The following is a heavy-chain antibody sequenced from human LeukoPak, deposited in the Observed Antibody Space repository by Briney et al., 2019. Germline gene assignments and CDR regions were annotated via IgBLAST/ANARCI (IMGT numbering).Heavy chain of an antibody. V-gene: IGHV4-30-4*01. Sequence: SETLSLTCTVSGVSITSSDSYWSWIRQPPGKGLEWIGYIYYTGSTYYSPSLKSRVTMSLDTSKTQFSLKLDSVTAADTAVYYCARLKEFQKIFDYWGQGTLVTVSS. D-gene: IGHD2-21*01. CDR1: GVSITSSDSY. CDR2: IYYTGST. CDR3: ARLKEFQKIFDY. J-gene: IGHJ4*02.